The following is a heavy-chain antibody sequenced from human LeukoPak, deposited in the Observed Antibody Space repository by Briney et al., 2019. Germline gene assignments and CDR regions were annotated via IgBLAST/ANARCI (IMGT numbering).Heavy chain of an antibody. CDR2: ISAYNGNT. D-gene: IGHD3-9*01. CDR1: GYIFTSYG. J-gene: IGHJ5*02. Sequence: GASVKVSCKASGYIFTSYGISWVRQAPGQGLEGMGWISAYNGNTNYAQKLQGRVTMTTDTSTSTAYKELRSLRSDDTAVYYCARGYDILSGTGWFDAWGQGTLVTVSS. V-gene: IGHV1-18*01. CDR3: ARGYDILSGTGWFDA.